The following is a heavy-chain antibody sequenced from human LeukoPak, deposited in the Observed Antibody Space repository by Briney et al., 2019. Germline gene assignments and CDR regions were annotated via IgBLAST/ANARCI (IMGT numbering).Heavy chain of an antibody. CDR1: GFTFSSYW. CDR3: ARAYSSGWFQAGY. J-gene: IGHJ4*02. CDR2: IKQDGSGK. V-gene: IGHV3-7*04. D-gene: IGHD6-19*01. Sequence: PGGSLRLSCAASGFTFSSYWMSWVRQAPGKGLEWVANIKQDGSGKFHVDSVKGRFTISRDNAKKSLYLQMNSLRAEDTAVYYCARAYSSGWFQAGYWGQGTLVTVSS.